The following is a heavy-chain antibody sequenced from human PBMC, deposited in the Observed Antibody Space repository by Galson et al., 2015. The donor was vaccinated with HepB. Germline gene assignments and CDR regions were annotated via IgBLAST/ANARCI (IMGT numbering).Heavy chain of an antibody. CDR3: ARIRGRGDAFDM. J-gene: IGHJ3*02. Sequence: PALVKPTQTLTLTCTFSGFSLTTSGVRVGWIRQPPGKALEWVARIDWDDEKFYTPSLKTRLTISKDTSKNQVVLKMTNMDPVDTATYYCARIRGRGDAFDMGGQGTRVTVSS. CDR1: GFSLTTSGVR. D-gene: IGHD3-10*01. V-gene: IGHV2-70*04. CDR2: IDWDDEK.